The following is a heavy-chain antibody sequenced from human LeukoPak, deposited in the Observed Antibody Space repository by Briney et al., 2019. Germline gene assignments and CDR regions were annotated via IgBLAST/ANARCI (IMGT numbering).Heavy chain of an antibody. Sequence: GGSLRLSCAASGFTFSSYAMPWVRQAPGKGLEWVAVISYDGSNKYYADSVKGRFTISRDNSKNTLYLQMNCLRAEDTAVYYCARAELGPDDYYDSSGYYLFDYWGQGTLVTVSS. V-gene: IGHV3-30-3*01. CDR3: ARAELGPDDYYDSSGYYLFDY. CDR1: GFTFSSYA. J-gene: IGHJ4*02. D-gene: IGHD3-22*01. CDR2: ISYDGSNK.